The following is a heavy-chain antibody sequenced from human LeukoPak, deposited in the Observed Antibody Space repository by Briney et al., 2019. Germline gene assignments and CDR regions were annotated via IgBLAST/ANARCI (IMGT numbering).Heavy chain of an antibody. V-gene: IGHV3-33*01. CDR3: ARECGGDCHAFDI. CDR2: IWYNGSNK. J-gene: IGHJ3*02. CDR1: GFTFSSYG. D-gene: IGHD2-21*02. Sequence: GGSLRLSCAASGFTFSSYGMHWVRQAPGKGLEWVAVIWYNGSNKYYADSVKGRFTISRDNSKNTLYLQMNSLRAEDTAVYYCARECGGDCHAFDIWGQGTMVTVSS.